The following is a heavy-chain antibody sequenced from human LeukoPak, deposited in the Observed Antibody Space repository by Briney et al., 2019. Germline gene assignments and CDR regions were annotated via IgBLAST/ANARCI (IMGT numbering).Heavy chain of an antibody. CDR3: ARGAPYDFWSGPYQQFDY. CDR2: TYYRSKWYN. CDR1: GDSFSSNSAA. V-gene: IGHV6-1*01. J-gene: IGHJ4*02. Sequence: SQTLSLTCAISGDSFSSNSAAWNWIRQSPSRGLEWLGRTYYRSKWYNDYAVSVKSRITINPDTSKNQFSLQLNSVTPEDTAVYYCARGAPYDFWSGPYQQFDYWGQGTLVTVSS. D-gene: IGHD3-3*01.